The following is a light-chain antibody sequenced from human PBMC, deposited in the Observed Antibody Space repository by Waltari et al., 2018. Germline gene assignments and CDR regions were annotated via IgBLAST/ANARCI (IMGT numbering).Light chain of an antibody. CDR1: QSLVHSDGNTY. CDR3: VQSTNVPLT. Sequence: DVVMTQSPLSLPVPPGQPASISCRSSQSLVHSDGNTYLDWLQQKPGQPPRRLIYQVSNRDSGVPDRFTGSGAGTDFTLKISRVEAEDLGVYYCVQSTNVPLTFGGGTKVEIK. V-gene: IGKV2-30*02. J-gene: IGKJ4*01. CDR2: QVS.